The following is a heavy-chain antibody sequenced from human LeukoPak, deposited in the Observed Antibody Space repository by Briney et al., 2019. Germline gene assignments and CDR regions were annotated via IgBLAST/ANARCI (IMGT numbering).Heavy chain of an antibody. CDR3: ARGGRYMSSSWYRDVYYYMDV. J-gene: IGHJ6*03. V-gene: IGHV4-34*01. CDR2: INYGGST. CDR1: GGSFSANY. Sequence: SETLSLTCAVYGGSFSANYWTWIRQPPGKGLEWIGEINYGGSTTYNPSLKRRVTISLDRSKNQVSLKLTSVTAADTAVYYCARGGRYMSSSWYRDVYYYMDVWGKGTAVIVSS. D-gene: IGHD6-13*01.